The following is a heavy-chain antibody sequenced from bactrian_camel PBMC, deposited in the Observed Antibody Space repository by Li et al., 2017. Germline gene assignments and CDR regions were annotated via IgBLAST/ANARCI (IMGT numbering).Heavy chain of an antibody. Sequence: HVQLVESGGGSVPAGGSLRLSCVVSGGTASTYCIGWLRQAPGKEPEGVAAIYAGGGSTYYADSVKGRFTISRDNAKNTVYLQMNSLKSEDTALYYCARDRVYGGNWYWDYWGQGTQVTVS. CDR1: GGTASTYC. J-gene: IGHJ4*01. V-gene: IGHV3S1*01. D-gene: IGHD6*01. CDR2: IYAGGGST. CDR3: ARDRVYGGNWYWDY.